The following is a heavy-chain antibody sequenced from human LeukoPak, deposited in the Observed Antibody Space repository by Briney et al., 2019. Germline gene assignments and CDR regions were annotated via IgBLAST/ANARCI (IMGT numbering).Heavy chain of an antibody. D-gene: IGHD3-9*01. V-gene: IGHV3-30*18. CDR2: ISRDGSYK. CDR1: GFTFSNYG. J-gene: IGHJ3*02. CDR3: AKDRGTAYSQDGFDI. Sequence: GGSLRLSRAASGFTFSNYGMHWVRQAPGKGLEWVAVISRDGSYKYYADSVKGRFTISRDISKNTLDLQMNSLRAEDTAVYYCAKDRGTAYSQDGFDIWGQGTMVTVSS.